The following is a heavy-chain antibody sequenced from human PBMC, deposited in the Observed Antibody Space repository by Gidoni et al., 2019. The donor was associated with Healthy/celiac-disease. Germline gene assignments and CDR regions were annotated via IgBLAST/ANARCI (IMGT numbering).Heavy chain of an antibody. CDR2: IYPGDSDT. J-gene: IGHJ4*02. CDR1: GYSFTSYW. Sequence: EVQLVPSGAEVKKPGESLKISCKGSGYSFTSYWIGWVRQMPGKGLEWMGIIYPGDSDTRYSPSFQGQVTISADKSISTAYLQWSSLKASDTAMYYCATAYCSSTSCYGGFDYWGQGTLVTVSS. V-gene: IGHV5-51*01. CDR3: ATAYCSSTSCYGGFDY. D-gene: IGHD2-2*01.